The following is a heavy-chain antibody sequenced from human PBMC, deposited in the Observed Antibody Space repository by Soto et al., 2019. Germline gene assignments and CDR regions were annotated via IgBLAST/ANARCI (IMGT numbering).Heavy chain of an antibody. V-gene: IGHV3-30*18. CDR3: AKSVRFLEWLPPNWFDP. CDR1: GFTFSSYG. J-gene: IGHJ5*02. D-gene: IGHD3-3*01. CDR2: ISYDGSNK. Sequence: QVQLVESGGDVVQPGRSLRLSCAASGFTFSSYGMHWVRQAPGKGLEWVAVISYDGSNKYYADSVKGRFTISRDNSKNTLYLQMNSLRAEDTAVYYCAKSVRFLEWLPPNWFDPWGQGTLVTVSS.